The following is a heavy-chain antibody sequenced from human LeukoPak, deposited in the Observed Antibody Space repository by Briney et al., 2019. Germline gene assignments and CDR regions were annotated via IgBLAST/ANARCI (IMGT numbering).Heavy chain of an antibody. J-gene: IGHJ4*02. CDR2: INHSGST. Sequence: PSETLSLTCAVYGGSFSGYYWSWIRQPPGEGLEWIGEINHSGSTNYNPSLKSRVTISVDTSKNQFSLKLSSVTAADTAVYYCARGRGLPVDYWGQGTLVTVSS. CDR3: ARGRGLPVDY. D-gene: IGHD3-10*01. CDR1: GGSFSGYY. V-gene: IGHV4-34*01.